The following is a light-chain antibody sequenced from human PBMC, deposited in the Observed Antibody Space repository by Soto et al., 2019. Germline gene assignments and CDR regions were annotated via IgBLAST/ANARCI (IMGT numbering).Light chain of an antibody. CDR2: EVS. CDR1: SSDVGSYNL. V-gene: IGLV2-23*02. J-gene: IGLJ1*01. Sequence: QSVLTQPASVSGSPGQSVTISCTGTSSDVGSYNLVSWYQQDPGKAPKLMIYEVSKRPSGVSNRFSGSKSGNTASLTISGLQAEDEADYYCCSYAGSSTPYVFGSGTKLTVL. CDR3: CSYAGSSTPYV.